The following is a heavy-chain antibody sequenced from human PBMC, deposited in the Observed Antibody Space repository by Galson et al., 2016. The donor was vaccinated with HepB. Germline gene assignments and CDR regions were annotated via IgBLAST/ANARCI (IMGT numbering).Heavy chain of an antibody. CDR3: TREMSSAYYYFDY. J-gene: IGHJ4*02. D-gene: IGHD2-2*01. CDR2: INQDGSEK. V-gene: IGHV3-7*01. Sequence: SLRLSCAASQFNFRNYWMSWVRQAPGKGLKWVANINQDGSEKYFVDSVQGRFTISRDNAKNSLYLQMNSLRAEDTAFYFCTREMSSAYYYFDYWGQGTPVTVSS. CDR1: QFNFRNYW.